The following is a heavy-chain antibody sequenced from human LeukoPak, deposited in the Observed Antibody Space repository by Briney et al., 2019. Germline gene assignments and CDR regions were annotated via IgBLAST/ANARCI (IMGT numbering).Heavy chain of an antibody. CDR1: GFTFSAYG. CDR3: AKAGSGWYAPY. J-gene: IGHJ4*02. Sequence: GGSLRLSCAASGFTFSAYGMQWVRQAPGKGLEWVAFVRYNGNDKYYADSVKGRFTISRDNSKNTVYLQMNTLRAEDTAVYYCAKAGSGWYAPYWGQGTLVTVSS. D-gene: IGHD6-19*01. CDR2: VRYNGNDK. V-gene: IGHV3-30*02.